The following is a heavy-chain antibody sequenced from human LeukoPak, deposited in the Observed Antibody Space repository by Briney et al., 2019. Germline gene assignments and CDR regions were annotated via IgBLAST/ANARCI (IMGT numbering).Heavy chain of an antibody. V-gene: IGHV3-74*01. CDR2: IYNDGSTT. Sequence: PGGSLRLSCAASGFMFSKSWMHWVRQVPGKGLVWVARIYNDGSTTNYADSVKGRFTISRDNAKNSLYLQMNSLRAEDTAIYYCARDDLPWGYFDYWGQGTLVTVSS. D-gene: IGHD3/OR15-3a*01. CDR3: ARDDLPWGYFDY. CDR1: GFMFSKSW. J-gene: IGHJ4*02.